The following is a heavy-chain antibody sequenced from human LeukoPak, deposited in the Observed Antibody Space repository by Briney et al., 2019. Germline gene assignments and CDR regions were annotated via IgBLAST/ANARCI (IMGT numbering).Heavy chain of an antibody. CDR2: IYHSGST. V-gene: IGHV4-38-2*01. J-gene: IGHJ4*02. Sequence: PSETLSLTCAVSGYSISSGYYWGWIRQPPGKGLEWIGSIYHSGSTYYNPSLKSRVTISVDTSKNQFSLKLSSVTAADTAVCYCARHSSSWFDDYWGQGTLVTVSS. CDR3: ARHSSSWFDDY. D-gene: IGHD6-13*01. CDR1: GYSISSGYY.